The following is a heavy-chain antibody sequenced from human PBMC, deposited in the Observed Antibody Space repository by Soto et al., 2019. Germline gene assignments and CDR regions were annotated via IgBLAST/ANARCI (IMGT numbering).Heavy chain of an antibody. V-gene: IGHV3-74*01. CDR3: ARLPNKSPQN. Sequence: EVQLVESGGGLVQPGGSLRLSCVASGFTFSSYWMHWVRQAPGKGLVWVSSISNDGSSIYADPVKGRFTISRDNAKNTLYLQMNSRGAEDTAVYYCARLPNKSPQNWGQGTLVIVSP. J-gene: IGHJ1*01. CDR1: GFTFSSYW. CDR2: ISNDGSS.